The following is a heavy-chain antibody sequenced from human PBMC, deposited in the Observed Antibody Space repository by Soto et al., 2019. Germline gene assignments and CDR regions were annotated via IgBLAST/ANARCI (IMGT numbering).Heavy chain of an antibody. D-gene: IGHD3-16*01. V-gene: IGHV1-8*01. CDR1: GYTFTSYD. J-gene: IGHJ6*02. CDR3: ASLGRNLRGQGMDV. Sequence: ASVKVSCKASGYTFTSYDINWVRQATGQGLEWMGWMNPNSGNTGYAQKFQGRVTMTRNTSISTAYMELSSLRSEDTAVYYCASLGRNLRGQGMDVWGQGPTVTVSS. CDR2: MNPNSGNT.